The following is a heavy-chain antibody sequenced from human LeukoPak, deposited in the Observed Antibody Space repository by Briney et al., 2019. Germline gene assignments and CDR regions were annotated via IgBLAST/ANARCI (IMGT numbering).Heavy chain of an antibody. CDR2: INHSGST. Sequence: KPSETLSLTCAVYGGSFSGYYWSWLRQPPGKGREWMGEINHSGSTNYNPSLKSRVTISVDTSKNHFSLKLSSVTSADTAVYFCARQDTREMGTWFDPWGQGTLVTVSS. J-gene: IGHJ5*02. CDR1: GGSFSGYY. V-gene: IGHV4-34*01. CDR3: ARQDTREMGTWFDP. D-gene: IGHD5-24*01.